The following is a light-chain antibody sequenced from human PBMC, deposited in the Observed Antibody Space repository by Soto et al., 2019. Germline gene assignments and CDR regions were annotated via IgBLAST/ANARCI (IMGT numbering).Light chain of an antibody. CDR3: EQYNSYWR. J-gene: IGKJ1*01. CDR2: DAS. CDR1: QSISSW. V-gene: IGKV1-5*01. Sequence: DIQMTQSASTLSASVKNRLTITFRASQSISSWLAWYQQKPGKAPKLLIYDASSLESGVPSRFSGSGSGTEFTLTISSLQPDDFATYYCEQYNSYWRFGQGTKVDIK.